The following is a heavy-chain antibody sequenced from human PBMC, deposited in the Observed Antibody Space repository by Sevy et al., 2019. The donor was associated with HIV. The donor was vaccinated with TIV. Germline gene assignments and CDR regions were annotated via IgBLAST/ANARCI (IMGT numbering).Heavy chain of an antibody. CDR3: ARAPSGSQGPGQYFHH. D-gene: IGHD1-26*01. Sequence: ASVKVSCKASGYTFTYYHITWVRQAPGQGLEWMGWITPNNGNTNYARRLQGRVTMTTDTSTATAYMELRNLRSDDTAVYFCARAPSGSQGPGQYFHHWGQGTLVTVSS. CDR1: GYTFTYYH. CDR2: ITPNNGNT. V-gene: IGHV1-18*01. J-gene: IGHJ1*01.